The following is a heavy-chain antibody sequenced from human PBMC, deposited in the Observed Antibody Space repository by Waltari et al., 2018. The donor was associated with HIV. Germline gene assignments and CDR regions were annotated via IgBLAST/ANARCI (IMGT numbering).Heavy chain of an antibody. Sequence: EVQLLESGGGLVQPGGSLRLSCAASGFTFSSYAMSWVRQAPGKGLGWVSAISGSGGGTYSADSVKGRFTISRDNSKNTLDLQMNSLRAEDTAVHYCAKCLGGSYSFDYWGQGTLVTVSS. J-gene: IGHJ4*02. CDR1: GFTFSSYA. D-gene: IGHD1-26*01. CDR3: AKCLGGSYSFDY. V-gene: IGHV3-23*01. CDR2: ISGSGGGT.